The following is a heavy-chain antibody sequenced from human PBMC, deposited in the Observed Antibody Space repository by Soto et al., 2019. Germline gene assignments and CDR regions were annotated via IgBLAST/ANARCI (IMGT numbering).Heavy chain of an antibody. D-gene: IGHD3-9*01. Sequence: GGSLRLSCAASGFPFSDYYMHWIRQAPGKGLEWVSFITISGSSIHYADSVKGRFTISRDNAKNSLYLQMNSLRAEDTAVYYCARAHYDILTGPPGGYGMDVWGQGTTVTVSS. J-gene: IGHJ6*02. CDR3: ARAHYDILTGPPGGYGMDV. V-gene: IGHV3-11*01. CDR1: GFPFSDYY. CDR2: ITISGSSI.